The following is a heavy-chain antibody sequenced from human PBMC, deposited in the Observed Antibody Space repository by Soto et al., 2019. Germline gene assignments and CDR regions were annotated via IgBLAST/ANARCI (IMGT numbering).Heavy chain of an antibody. J-gene: IGHJ5*02. CDR1: GFTFSSYS. CDR2: ISSRSRSI. D-gene: IGHD4-17*01. V-gene: IGHV3-21*01. CDR3: ALDRGDYEGLFSYDLYH. Sequence: PEGSLRRSCAPSGFTFSSYSMHWVRQAPGKGLEWVSSISSRSRSIYYADSQKGRFTISRDNTQNSLYLQMNNLRAEDTAVYYCALDRGDYEGLFSYDLYHWGQETLVTLSS.